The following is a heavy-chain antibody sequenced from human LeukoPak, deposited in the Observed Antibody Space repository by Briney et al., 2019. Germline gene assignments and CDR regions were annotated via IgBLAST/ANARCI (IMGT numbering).Heavy chain of an antibody. CDR1: GFTLSSYW. CDR2: IKQDGSEK. D-gene: IGHD2-21*01. J-gene: IGHJ6*03. Sequence: GGSLRLSCAASGFTLSSYWMSWVRQAPGKGLDWVANIKQDGSEKYYVDSVKGRFTISRDNAKNSLYLQMNTLRAEDTAVYYCASHSGYYFYMDVWGKGTTVTVSS. CDR3: ASHSGYYFYMDV. V-gene: IGHV3-7*01.